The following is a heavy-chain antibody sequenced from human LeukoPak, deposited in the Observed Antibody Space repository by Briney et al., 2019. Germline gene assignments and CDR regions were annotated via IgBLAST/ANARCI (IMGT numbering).Heavy chain of an antibody. CDR3: VGRGSTLYFQH. CDR1: GFTFSSYA. Sequence: PGGSLRLSCSASGFTFSSYAMHWVRQAPGKGLEYVSSISSNGGSKYYADSMKGRFTISRDNSKNTLYLQMSSLRAEDMAVYYCVGRGSTLYFQHWGQGTLVTVSS. D-gene: IGHD5/OR15-5a*01. CDR2: ISSNGGSK. J-gene: IGHJ1*01. V-gene: IGHV3-64D*09.